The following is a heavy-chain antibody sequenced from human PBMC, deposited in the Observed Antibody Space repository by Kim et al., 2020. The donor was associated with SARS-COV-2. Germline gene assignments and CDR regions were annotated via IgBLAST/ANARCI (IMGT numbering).Heavy chain of an antibody. CDR3: ARSLRIAAADIYYYYGMDV. V-gene: IGHV4-34*01. CDR2: INHSGST. CDR1: GGSFSGYY. J-gene: IGHJ6*01. D-gene: IGHD6-13*01. Sequence: SETLSLTCAAYGGSFSGYYWSWIRQPPGTGLEWIGEINHSGSTNYNPSLKSRVTISVDTSKNQFSLTLSSVTAADTAVYYCARSLRIAAADIYYYYGMDV.